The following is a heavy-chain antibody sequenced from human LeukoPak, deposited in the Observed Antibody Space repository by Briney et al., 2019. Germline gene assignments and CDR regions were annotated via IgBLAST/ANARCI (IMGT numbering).Heavy chain of an antibody. CDR2: IGYTGDST. CDR3: AKSPTVDAAFDI. J-gene: IGHJ3*02. CDR1: GFTFSSYA. V-gene: IGHV3-23*01. Sequence: GGSLRLSCAASGFTFSSYAMNWVRQAPGKGLEWVSCIGYTGDSTFYADSVKGRFTVSRDSSKNTLFLHMNSMRAEDTALYCCAKSPTVDAAFDIWGQGTMVTVSS. D-gene: IGHD4-23*01.